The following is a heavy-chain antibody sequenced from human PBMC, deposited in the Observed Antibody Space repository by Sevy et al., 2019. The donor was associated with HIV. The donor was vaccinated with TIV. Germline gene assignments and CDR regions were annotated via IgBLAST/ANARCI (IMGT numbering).Heavy chain of an antibody. CDR3: TTVAQFTAFDI. CDR1: GFTFSNAW. J-gene: IGHJ3*02. CDR2: IKSKTDGGTT. V-gene: IGHV3-15*01. Sequence: GGSLRLSCAASGFTFSNAWMSWDRQAPGKGLEWVGRIKSKTDGGTTDDAAPVKGRFTISRDDSKNTLYLQMNSLKTEDTAVYYCTTVAQFTAFDIWGQGTMVTVSS.